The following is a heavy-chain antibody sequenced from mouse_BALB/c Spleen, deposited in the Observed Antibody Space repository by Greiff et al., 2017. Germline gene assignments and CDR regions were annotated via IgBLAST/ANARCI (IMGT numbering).Heavy chain of an antibody. CDR1: GYTFTSYW. CDR3: AREGFITTASFAY. J-gene: IGHJ3*01. D-gene: IGHD1-2*01. CDR2: IYPGDGDT. V-gene: IGHV1-87*01. Sequence: QVQLKESGAELARPGASVKLSCKASGYTFTSYWMQWVKQRPGQGLEWIGAIYPGDGDTRYTQKFKGKATLTADKSSSTAYMQLSSLASEDSAVYYCAREGFITTASFAYWGQGTLVTVSA.